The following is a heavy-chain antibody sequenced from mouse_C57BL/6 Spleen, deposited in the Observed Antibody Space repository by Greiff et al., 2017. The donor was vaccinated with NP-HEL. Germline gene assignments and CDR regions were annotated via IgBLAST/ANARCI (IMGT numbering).Heavy chain of an antibody. Sequence: VQLQQPGAELVRPGTSVKLSCKASGYTFTSYWMHWVKQRPGQGLEWIGVIDPSDSYTNYNQKFKGKATLTVDTSSSTAYMQLSSLTSEDSAVYYCARPLDSSGYTYYFDYWGQGTTLTVSS. CDR3: ARPLDSSGYTYYFDY. D-gene: IGHD3-2*02. CDR1: GYTFTSYW. CDR2: IDPSDSYT. V-gene: IGHV1-59*01. J-gene: IGHJ2*01.